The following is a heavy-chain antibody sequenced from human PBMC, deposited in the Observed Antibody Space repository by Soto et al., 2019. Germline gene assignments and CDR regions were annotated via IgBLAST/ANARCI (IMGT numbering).Heavy chain of an antibody. CDR3: AHPRGYGVFDAYDI. J-gene: IGHJ3*02. V-gene: IGHV3-23*01. D-gene: IGHD4-17*01. CDR1: GFTFSTYA. Sequence: GGSLRLSCAASGFTFSTYAMSWVRQAPGKGLEWVSALTPSGGETYYADAVKGRFTISRDNSMNALYLQMNSLRIEDTAVYYCAHPRGYGVFDAYDIWGQGTMVTVSS. CDR2: LTPSGGET.